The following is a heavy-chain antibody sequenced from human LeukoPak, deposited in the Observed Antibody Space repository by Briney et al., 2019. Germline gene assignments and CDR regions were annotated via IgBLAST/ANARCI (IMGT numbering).Heavy chain of an antibody. CDR1: GGSISSSSYY. CDR3: ARLSRLVVPAGGPDPFARKNTDAFDI. CDR2: IYYSGST. Sequence: PSETLSLTCTVSGGSISSSSYYWGWIRQPPGKGLEWIGSIYYSGSTYYNPSLKSRVTISVDTSKNQFSLKLSSVTAADTAVYYCARLSRLVVPAGGPDPFARKNTDAFDIWGQGTMVTVSS. J-gene: IGHJ3*02. D-gene: IGHD2-2*01. V-gene: IGHV4-39*01.